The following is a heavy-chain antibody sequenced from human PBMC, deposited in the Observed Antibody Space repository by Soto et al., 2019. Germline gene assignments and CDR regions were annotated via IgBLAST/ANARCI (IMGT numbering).Heavy chain of an antibody. CDR2: ISGSGGST. CDR3: AKEGGPEGIGGSDY. Sequence: GGSLRLSCAASGFTFSSYAMSWVRQAPGKGLEWVSAISGSGGSTYYADSVKGRFTISRDNSKNTLYLQMNSLRAEDTSVYYFAKEGGPEGIGGSDYWGQGTLVTVSS. D-gene: IGHD3-10*01. CDR1: GFTFSSYA. V-gene: IGHV3-23*01. J-gene: IGHJ4*02.